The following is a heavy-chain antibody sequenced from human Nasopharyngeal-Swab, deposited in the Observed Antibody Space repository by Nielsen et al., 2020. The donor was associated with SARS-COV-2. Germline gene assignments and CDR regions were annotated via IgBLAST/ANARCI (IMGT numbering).Heavy chain of an antibody. CDR2: INWIGGRT. J-gene: IGHJ4*02. Sequence: GGSLRLSCAASGFTFDDYGVTWVRQAPGKGLEWVSVINWIGGRTGYADSVKGRFTISRDNAKNSLYLQMNSLRAEDTALYHCARVDRAEAGTLDYWGQGTLVTVSS. V-gene: IGHV3-20*01. CDR1: GFTFDDYG. CDR3: ARVDRAEAGTLDY. D-gene: IGHD6-13*01.